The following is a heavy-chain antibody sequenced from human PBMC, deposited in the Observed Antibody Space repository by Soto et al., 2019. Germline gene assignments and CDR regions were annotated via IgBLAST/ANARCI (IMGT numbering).Heavy chain of an antibody. V-gene: IGHV4-30-4*01. CDR2: IYYSGST. CDR3: ARVGGFGATTIDY. Sequence: SETLSLTCTVSGGSISSGDYYWSWIRQPPGKGLEWIGCIYYSGSTYYNPSLKSRVTISVDTSKNQFSLKLSSVTAADTAVYYCARVGGFGATTIDYWGQGTLVTV. J-gene: IGHJ4*02. CDR1: GGSISSGDYY. D-gene: IGHD3-10*01.